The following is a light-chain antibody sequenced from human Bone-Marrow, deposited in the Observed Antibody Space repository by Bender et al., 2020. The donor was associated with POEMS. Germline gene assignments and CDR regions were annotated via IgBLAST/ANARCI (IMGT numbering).Light chain of an antibody. CDR2: DVS. J-gene: IGLJ1*01. CDR1: SNDIGRYKL. CDR3: CSYAGGDSYV. Sequence: QSALTQPASVSGSPGQSITISCTGTSNDIGRYKLVSWYQQHPGKAPKAVIYDVSNRPSGVSSRFSGSKSGNTASLTISGLQAEDEADYYCCSYAGGDSYVFGSGTKVTVL. V-gene: IGLV2-23*02.